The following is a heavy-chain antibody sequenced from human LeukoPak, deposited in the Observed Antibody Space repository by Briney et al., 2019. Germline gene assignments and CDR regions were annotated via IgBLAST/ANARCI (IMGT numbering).Heavy chain of an antibody. V-gene: IGHV3-30-3*01. CDR2: ISYDGSNK. Sequence: PGGSLRLSRAASGFTFSSYAMHWVRQAPGKGLEWVAVISYDGSNKYYADSVKGRFTISRDNSKNTLYLQMNSLRAEDTAVYYCARESYGSGTLGYWGQGTLVTVSS. CDR3: ARESYGSGTLGY. D-gene: IGHD3-10*01. J-gene: IGHJ4*02. CDR1: GFTFSSYA.